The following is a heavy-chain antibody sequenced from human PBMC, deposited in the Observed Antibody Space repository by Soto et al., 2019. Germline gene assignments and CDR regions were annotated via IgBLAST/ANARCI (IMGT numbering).Heavy chain of an antibody. V-gene: IGHV4-34*01. CDR2: INHSGST. Sequence: SETLSLTCAVYGGSFSGYYWSWIRQPPGKGLEWIGEINHSGSTNYNPSLESRVTISVDTSKNQFSLKLSSVTAADTAVYYCAREGYYWGQGTLVTVAS. CDR1: GGSFSGYY. CDR3: AREGYY. J-gene: IGHJ4*02.